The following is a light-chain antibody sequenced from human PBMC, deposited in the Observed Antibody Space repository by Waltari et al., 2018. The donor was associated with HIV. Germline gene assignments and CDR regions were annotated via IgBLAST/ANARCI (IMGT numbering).Light chain of an antibody. V-gene: IGLV1-47*01. CDR1: SSNIGRNY. CDR3: AAWNDRLSGYV. Sequence: QSVLTQPPSASGTPGQRVTISCSGRSSNIGRNYVYWYQQLPGPAPKLLIYTNNQRPSGVPDRFSGSKSGTSASLAISGLRSEDEADYYCAAWNDRLSGYVFGTGTKVTV. J-gene: IGLJ1*01. CDR2: TNN.